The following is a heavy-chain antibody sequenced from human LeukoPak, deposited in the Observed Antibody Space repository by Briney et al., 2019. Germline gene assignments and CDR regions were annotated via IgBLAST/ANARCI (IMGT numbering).Heavy chain of an antibody. CDR1: GFTFGYYA. CDR2: IRSKAYGGTT. CDR3: TRVHTLVGATSDDY. J-gene: IGHJ4*02. Sequence: GGSLRLSCTASGFTFGYYAMSWVRQAPGKGLEWVGFIRSKAYGGTTEYAASVKGRFTISRDDSKSIAYLQMNSLKTEDTAVYYCTRVHTLVGATSDDYWGQGTLVTVSS. D-gene: IGHD1-26*01. V-gene: IGHV3-49*04.